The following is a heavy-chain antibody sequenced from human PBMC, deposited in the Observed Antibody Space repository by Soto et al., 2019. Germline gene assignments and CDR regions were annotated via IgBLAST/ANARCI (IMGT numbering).Heavy chain of an antibody. J-gene: IGHJ6*03. CDR3: AKASLGRFGDSPGKSKYYYYMDV. Sequence: PGGSLRLSCAASGFSFSSYGMHWVRQAPGKGLEWVAVIWYDGSNKYYADSVKGRFTISRDNSKNTLYLLMNSLRAEDTAVYYCAKASLGRFGDSPGKSKYYYYMDVWGKGTTVTVSS. CDR1: GFSFSSYG. CDR2: IWYDGSNK. D-gene: IGHD3-10*01. V-gene: IGHV3-33*06.